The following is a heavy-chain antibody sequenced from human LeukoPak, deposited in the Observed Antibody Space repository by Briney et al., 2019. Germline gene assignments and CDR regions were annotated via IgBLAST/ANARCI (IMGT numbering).Heavy chain of an antibody. D-gene: IGHD6-6*01. CDR1: GGSISSSSYY. CDR2: IYYSGST. J-gene: IGHJ5*02. Sequence: SETLSLTCTVSGGSISSSSYYWGWIRQPPGKGLEWIGSIYYSGSTYYNPSLKSRVTISVDTSKNQLSLKLSSVTAADTAVYYCARASIAGNWFDPWGQGTLVTVSS. CDR3: ARASIAGNWFDP. V-gene: IGHV4-39*01.